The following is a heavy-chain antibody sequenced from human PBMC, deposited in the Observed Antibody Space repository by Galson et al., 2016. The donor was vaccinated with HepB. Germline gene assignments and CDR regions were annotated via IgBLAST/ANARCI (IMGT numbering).Heavy chain of an antibody. CDR2: IYWDDDR. CDR1: GQSLQDSKVG. CDR3: ARRLDSSGEPCFDY. J-gene: IGHJ4*02. Sequence: PALVKPTQTLTLTCTVSGQSLQDSKVGVGWIRQPPGKAPEWLGIIYWDDDRRYSPSLKNRISIAQDMSKSEVVLTLANVEPGDTGTYYCARRLDSSGEPCFDYWGQGILVTVAS. V-gene: IGHV2-5*02. D-gene: IGHD1-26*01.